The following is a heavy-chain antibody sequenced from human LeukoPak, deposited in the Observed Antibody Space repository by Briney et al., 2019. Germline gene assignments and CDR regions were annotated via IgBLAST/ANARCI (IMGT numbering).Heavy chain of an antibody. D-gene: IGHD6-13*01. CDR3: ASFGAAAGTFYYYYMDV. V-gene: IGHV7-4-1*02. J-gene: IGHJ6*03. Sequence: ASVKISCKPSGYTFNTHSITWVRQAPGQGLEWMGWINTDTGTPTYAQGFTGRFVFSLDTSVSTAYLQISSLKAEDTAVYYCASFGAAAGTFYYYYMDVWGKGTTVTVSS. CDR2: INTDTGTP. CDR1: GYTFNTHS.